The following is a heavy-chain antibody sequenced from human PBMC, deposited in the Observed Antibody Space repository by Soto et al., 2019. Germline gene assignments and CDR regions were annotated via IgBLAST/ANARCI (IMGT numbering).Heavy chain of an antibody. CDR1: GFTFNTNA. J-gene: IGHJ4*02. D-gene: IGHD1-1*01. CDR3: AKVWNTYYFDY. Sequence: PGGSLRLSCAASGFTFNTNAMRWVRQAPGKGLEWVSAISGGGLATYYSDSVKGRFTVSRDNSKNTLYLQMNSLRAEDTAMYYCAKVWNTYYFDYWGQGALVTVSS. V-gene: IGHV3-23*01. CDR2: ISGGGLAT.